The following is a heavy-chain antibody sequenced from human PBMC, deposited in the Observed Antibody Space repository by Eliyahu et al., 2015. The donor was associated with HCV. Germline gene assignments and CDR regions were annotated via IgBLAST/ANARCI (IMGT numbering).Heavy chain of an antibody. J-gene: IGHJ4*02. D-gene: IGHD5-24*01. CDR3: AKATNVLGFYFDY. CDR1: GFTFDSYG. V-gene: IGHV3-30*18. CDR2: ISHDGSTK. Sequence: QVQLVESGGGVVQPGGSLRLSCAASGFTFDSYGMHWVRXAPGKGLEWVAIISHDGSTKYYADSIKSRFTISRDNSKNTLYLQMNSLRAEDTAVYYCAKATNVLGFYFDYWGQGTLVTVSS.